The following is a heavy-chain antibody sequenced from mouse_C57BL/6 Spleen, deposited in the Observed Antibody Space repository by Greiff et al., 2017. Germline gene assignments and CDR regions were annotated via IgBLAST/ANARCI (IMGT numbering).Heavy chain of an antibody. J-gene: IGHJ2*01. CDR3: ARHKNYGSSPFDY. D-gene: IGHD1-1*01. CDR2: ISGGGGNT. CDR1: GFPLSSYT. Sequence: DVMLVESGGGLVNPGGPLKPSFAPFGFPLSSYTLSWVRKTPGKRLEWAATISGGGGNTSYPDSVKGRFTTSRDNAKNTLYLQMSSLRSEDTALYYCARHKNYGSSPFDYWGQGTTRTVSS. V-gene: IGHV5-9*01.